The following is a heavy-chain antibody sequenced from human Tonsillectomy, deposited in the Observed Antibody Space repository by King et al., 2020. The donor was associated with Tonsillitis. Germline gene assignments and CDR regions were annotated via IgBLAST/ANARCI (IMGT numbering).Heavy chain of an antibody. CDR3: ARDAWDFEYSSSLDY. Sequence: VQLVESGGGLVQPGGSLRLSCAASGFTFSRYWMSWVRQAPGKGLEWVADIKSDGRDKYYVDSVKGRFTISRDNAKNSLYLQMNSLRAEDTAVYYCARDAWDFEYSSSLDYWGQGTLVTVSS. D-gene: IGHD6-6*01. CDR1: GFTFSRYW. J-gene: IGHJ4*02. V-gene: IGHV3-7*03. CDR2: IKSDGRDK.